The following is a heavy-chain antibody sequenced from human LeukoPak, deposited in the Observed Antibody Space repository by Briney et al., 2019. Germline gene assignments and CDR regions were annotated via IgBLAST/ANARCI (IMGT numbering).Heavy chain of an antibody. V-gene: IGHV1-8*01. Sequence: ASVKVYCKASGYTFTSYDINWVRQATGQGLEWMGWMNPNSGNTGYAQKFQGRVTMTRNTSISTAYMELSSLRSEDTAVYYCARSRGVRGYVDYWGQGTLVTVSS. J-gene: IGHJ4*02. CDR2: MNPNSGNT. D-gene: IGHD2-8*01. CDR3: ARSRGVRGYVDY. CDR1: GYTFTSYD.